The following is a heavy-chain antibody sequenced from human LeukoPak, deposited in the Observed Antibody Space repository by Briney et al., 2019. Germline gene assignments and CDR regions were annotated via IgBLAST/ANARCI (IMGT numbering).Heavy chain of an antibody. Sequence: GGSLRLSCAASGFTFSGSAMHWVRQASGKGLEWVGRIRSKANSYATAYAVSVKGRFTISRDNSNNTLYLQMNSLRAEDTAVYYCAKTESPAAIRAGSDYWGQGTLVTVSS. J-gene: IGHJ4*02. V-gene: IGHV3-73*01. CDR3: AKTESPAAIRAGSDY. CDR2: IRSKANSYAT. D-gene: IGHD2-2*02. CDR1: GFTFSGSA.